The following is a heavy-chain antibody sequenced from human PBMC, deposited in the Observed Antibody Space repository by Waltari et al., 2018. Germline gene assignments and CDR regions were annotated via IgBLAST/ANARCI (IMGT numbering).Heavy chain of an antibody. D-gene: IGHD2-15*01. J-gene: IGHJ4*02. Sequence: QVQLQQWGAGLLKPSETLSLTCDVYGGSFSDYYWSWIRQPPGKGLEWIGEIHHSGNTNYNPSLKSLVIVSIDTSKDQFSLKLTSVTAADTAVYYCARLVVVRSAVGAYYFDYWGQGTLVTVSS. CDR3: ARLVVVRSAVGAYYFDY. CDR1: GGSFSDYY. V-gene: IGHV4-34*02. CDR2: IHHSGNT.